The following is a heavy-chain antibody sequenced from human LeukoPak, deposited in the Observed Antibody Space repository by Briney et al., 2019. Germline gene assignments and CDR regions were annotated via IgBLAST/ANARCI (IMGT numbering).Heavy chain of an antibody. CDR3: ARVHAEYFQH. CDR1: GYTFTGYY. J-gene: IGHJ1*01. CDR2: VNPSSGDT. V-gene: IGHV1-2*02. Sequence: ASVKVTCKASGYTFTGYYLHWVRQAPGQGLEWMGCVNPSSGDTNYAQKFQGSVTMTRDTSISTVYMELSRLRSDDTAVYYCARVHAEYFQHWGQGTLVTVSS.